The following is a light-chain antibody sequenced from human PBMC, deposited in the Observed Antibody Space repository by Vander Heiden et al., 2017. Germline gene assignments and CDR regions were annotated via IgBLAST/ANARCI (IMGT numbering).Light chain of an antibody. J-gene: IGKJ2*01. V-gene: IGKV3-11*01. CDR2: DAS. Sequence: EIVLTQSPATLSLSPGERATLSCRASQSVSSYLAWYQQKPGQAPRLLIYDASNRATGIKARFSGSGYGTDFTLTISSLEPEDFAVYYCQQRINGHPSYTFGQGTKLEIK. CDR3: QQRINGHPSYT. CDR1: QSVSSY.